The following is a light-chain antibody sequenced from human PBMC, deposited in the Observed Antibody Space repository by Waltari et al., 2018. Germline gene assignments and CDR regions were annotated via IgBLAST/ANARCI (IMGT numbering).Light chain of an antibody. CDR2: DVS. CDR1: SNDLGGYNS. J-gene: IGLJ2*01. CDR3: SSQSSNNVVL. V-gene: IGLV2-14*01. Sequence: QSALTQPASVSGSPGQSFTLFFTGTSNDLGGYNSVSWSQSHPGQAPRVIIYDVSDRPSGVSDRFSGSKSGNTASLTISGLQAEDEADYYCSSQSSNNVVLFGGGTKLTVL.